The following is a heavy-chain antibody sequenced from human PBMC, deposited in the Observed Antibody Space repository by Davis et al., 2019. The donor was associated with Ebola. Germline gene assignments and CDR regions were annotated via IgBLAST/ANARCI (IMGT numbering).Heavy chain of an antibody. J-gene: IGHJ3*02. CDR2: INPSGGST. D-gene: IGHD3-22*01. CDR3: ARVTLSIVVVITDLGAFDI. Sequence: ASVKVSCKASGYTFTSYYMHWVRQAPGQGLEWMGIINPSGGSTSYAQKFQGRVTMTRDTSTSTVYMELSSLRSEDTAVYYCARVTLSIVVVITDLGAFDIWGQGTMVTVSS. CDR1: GYTFTSYY. V-gene: IGHV1-46*01.